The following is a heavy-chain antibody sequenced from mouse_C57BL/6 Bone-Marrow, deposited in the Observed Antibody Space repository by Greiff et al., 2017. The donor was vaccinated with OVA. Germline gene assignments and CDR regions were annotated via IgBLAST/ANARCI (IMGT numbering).Heavy chain of an antibody. CDR3: ARSLTGTVYAMDY. D-gene: IGHD4-1*01. V-gene: IGHV1-82*01. Sequence: QVQLQQSGPELVKPGASVKISCKASGYAFSSSWMNWVKQRPGKGLEWIGRLYPGDGDTKYNGTFKGKATLTSDKSSSTAYMQLSSLTSEDSAVYFCARSLTGTVYAMDYWGQGTSVTVSS. CDR1: GYAFSSSW. CDR2: LYPGDGDT. J-gene: IGHJ4*01.